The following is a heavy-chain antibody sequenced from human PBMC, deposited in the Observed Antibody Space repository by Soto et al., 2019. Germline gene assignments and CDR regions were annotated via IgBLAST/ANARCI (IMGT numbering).Heavy chain of an antibody. D-gene: IGHD6-13*01. Sequence: PGGSLRLSCTASGFTFGSYWMHWVRQAPGKGLEWVSRINNDGSSRSYGDSVKGRFTVSRENAKNTLYLQMKSLRVEDTAVYYCARHSSSWYQGHYYGMDVWGQGTTVTVS. V-gene: IGHV3-74*01. J-gene: IGHJ6*02. CDR2: INNDGSSR. CDR1: GFTFGSYW. CDR3: ARHSSSWYQGHYYGMDV.